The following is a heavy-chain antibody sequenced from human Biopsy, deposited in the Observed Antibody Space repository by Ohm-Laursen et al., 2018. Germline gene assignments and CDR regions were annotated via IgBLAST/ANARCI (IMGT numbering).Heavy chain of an antibody. D-gene: IGHD5-18*01. CDR2: IAPSGGTT. Sequence: VASVKVSCKASGYTLSRYYMHWVRQAPGQGLEWMGIIAPSGGTTSYGQKFQGRVIMTRHTSTNTVSMELSSLRSEDTAVYFCARGNVDTPNHRFDYWGQGTLVTVSS. CDR3: ARGNVDTPNHRFDY. CDR1: GYTLSRYY. J-gene: IGHJ4*02. V-gene: IGHV1-46*01.